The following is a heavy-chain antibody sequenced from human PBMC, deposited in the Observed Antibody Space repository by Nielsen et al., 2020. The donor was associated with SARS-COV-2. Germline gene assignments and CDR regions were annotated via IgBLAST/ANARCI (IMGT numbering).Heavy chain of an antibody. J-gene: IGHJ4*02. CDR3: ARKVVVAAKGALDY. D-gene: IGHD2-15*01. CDR1: GGSISSYY. CDR2: IYYSGST. Sequence: SETLSLTCTVSGGSISSYYWSWIRQPPGKGLEWIGYIYYSGSTNYNPSLKSRVTISVDTSKNQFSLKLSSVTAADTAVYYCARKVVVAAKGALDYWGQGTLVTVSS. V-gene: IGHV4-59*08.